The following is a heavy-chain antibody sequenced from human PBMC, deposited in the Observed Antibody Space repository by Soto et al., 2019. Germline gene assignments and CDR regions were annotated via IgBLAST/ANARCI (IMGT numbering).Heavy chain of an antibody. V-gene: IGHV4-34*01. Sequence: QVQLQQWGAGLLKPSETLSLTCAVYGGSFSGYYWSWIRQPPGKGLEWIGEINHSGSTNYNPSLKSRVTISVDTSKNQFSLKLSSGTAADTAVYYCARVGCSSTSCPTDLDYWGQGTLVTVSS. CDR1: GGSFSGYY. CDR2: INHSGST. D-gene: IGHD2-2*01. J-gene: IGHJ4*02. CDR3: ARVGCSSTSCPTDLDY.